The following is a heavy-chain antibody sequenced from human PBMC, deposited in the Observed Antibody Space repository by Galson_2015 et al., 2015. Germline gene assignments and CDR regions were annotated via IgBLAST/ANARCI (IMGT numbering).Heavy chain of an antibody. D-gene: IGHD5-12*01. CDR1: GFTFSSYG. J-gene: IGHJ4*02. CDR2: IWYDGSNK. CDR3: ARGRGGYDLQTYFDY. V-gene: IGHV3-33*01. Sequence: SLRLSCAASGFTFSSYGMHWVRQAPGKGLEWVAVIWYDGSNKYYADSVKGRFTFSRDNSRSTLYLQMNSLRVEDTAMYYCARGRGGYDLQTYFDYWGQGTLVTVSS.